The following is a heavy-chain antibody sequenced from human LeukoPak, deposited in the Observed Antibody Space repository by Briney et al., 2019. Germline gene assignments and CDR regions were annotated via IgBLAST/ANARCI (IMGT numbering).Heavy chain of an antibody. CDR2: IYSGGTT. CDR1: GFTVSSSY. Sequence: PGGSLRLSCAASGFTVSSSYMTWVRQAPGKGLEWVPVIYSGGTTYYADSVKGRFTISRDNSKNTLYLQMNSLRDEDTAVYYCARGVAAAGTTLDYWGQGTLVTVSS. D-gene: IGHD6-13*01. V-gene: IGHV3-66*01. CDR3: ARGVAAAGTTLDY. J-gene: IGHJ4*02.